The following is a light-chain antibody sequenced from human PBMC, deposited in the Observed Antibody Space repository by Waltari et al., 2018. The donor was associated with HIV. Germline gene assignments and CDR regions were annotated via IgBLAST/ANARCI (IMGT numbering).Light chain of an antibody. Sequence: AIQLTQSPSSLSASVGDRVTFPCRTSQAITSSLAWYQQKPGKPPKLLIFDASSLESGVPSRFSGSGSGTDFTLTISSLQPEDFATYYCQQFNLYPLTFGGGTKVEI. CDR1: QAITSS. CDR2: DAS. V-gene: IGKV1-13*02. J-gene: IGKJ4*01. CDR3: QQFNLYPLT.